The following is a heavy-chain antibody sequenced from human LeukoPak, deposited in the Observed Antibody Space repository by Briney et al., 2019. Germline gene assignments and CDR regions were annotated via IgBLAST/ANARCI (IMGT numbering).Heavy chain of an antibody. CDR3: ARDAAPYCSSTSCYKFAAAFDI. CDR1: GYTFTSYG. V-gene: IGHV1-18*01. CDR2: ISAYNGNT. D-gene: IGHD2-2*02. J-gene: IGHJ3*02. Sequence: GASVKVSCKASGYTFTSYGISWVRQAPGQGLEWMGWISAYNGNTNYAQKLQGRVTMTTDTSTSTAYMELRSLRSDDTAVYYCARDAAPYCSSTSCYKFAAAFDIWGQGTMVTVSS.